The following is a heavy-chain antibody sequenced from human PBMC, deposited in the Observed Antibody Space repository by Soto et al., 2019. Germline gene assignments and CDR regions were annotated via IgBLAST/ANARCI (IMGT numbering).Heavy chain of an antibody. V-gene: IGHV3-33*01. CDR3: ARDVGPLWFGELLVYYYGMDV. CDR1: GFTFSSYG. D-gene: IGHD3-10*01. Sequence: PGGSLRLSCAASGFTFSSYGMHWVRQAPGKGLEWVAVIWYDGSNKYYADSVKGRFTISRDNSKNTLYLQMNSLRAEDTAVYYCARDVGPLWFGELLVYYYGMDVWAQGTTVTVSS. CDR2: IWYDGSNK. J-gene: IGHJ6*02.